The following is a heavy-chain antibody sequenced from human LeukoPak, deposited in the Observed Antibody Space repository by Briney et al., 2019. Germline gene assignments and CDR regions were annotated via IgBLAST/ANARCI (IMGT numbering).Heavy chain of an antibody. J-gene: IGHJ4*02. V-gene: IGHV4-31*02. D-gene: IGHD4-17*01. Sequence: GYYXSWIRQXPGTGLEWIGCVFYSGSTFYNPSLKSRVTISVDTSKNQFSLKLSSVTAADTAVYYCARALTTTGSDYWGQGTLVTVYS. CDR2: VFYSGST. CDR3: ARALTTTGSDY. CDR1: GYY.